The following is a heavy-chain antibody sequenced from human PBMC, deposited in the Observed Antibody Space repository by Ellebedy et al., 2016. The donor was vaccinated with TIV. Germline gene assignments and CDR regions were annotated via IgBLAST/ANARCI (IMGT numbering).Heavy chain of an antibody. D-gene: IGHD3-10*01. CDR3: ARSFGSGSLDY. J-gene: IGHJ4*02. CDR1: GGSISSYY. V-gene: IGHV4-59*08. Sequence: SETLSLTCTVSGGSISSYYWSWIRQPPGKGLEWIGHLYYSGSTSYSPSLKSRAPISVDTSKNQVSLKLRSVTGADTAVYYCARSFGSGSLDYWGQGTLVTVSS. CDR2: LYYSGST.